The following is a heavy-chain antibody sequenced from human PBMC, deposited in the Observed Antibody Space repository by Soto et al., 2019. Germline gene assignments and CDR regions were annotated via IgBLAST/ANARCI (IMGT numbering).Heavy chain of an antibody. CDR3: ASQYYDSSYIGP. CDR2: INPNSGGT. V-gene: IGHV1-2*04. Sequence: ASVKVSCKASGYTFTGYYMHWVRQAPGQGLEWMGWINPNSGGTNYAQKIQGWVTMTRDTSISTAYMELSRLRSDDTAVYYCASQYYDSSYIGPWGQGTLVTVSS. J-gene: IGHJ5*02. CDR1: GYTFTGYY. D-gene: IGHD3-22*01.